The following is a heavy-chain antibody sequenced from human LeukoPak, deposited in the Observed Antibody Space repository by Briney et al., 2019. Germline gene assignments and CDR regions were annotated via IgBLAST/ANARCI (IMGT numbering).Heavy chain of an antibody. CDR1: GGSFSGYY. Sequence: SETLSLTCAVYGGSFSGYYWSWIRQPPGKGLEWIGEINHSGSTNYNPSLKSRVTISVDTSRNQFSLKLSSVTAADTAVYYCARRRGRGYDLPSKYYFDYWGQGTLVTVSS. V-gene: IGHV4-34*01. J-gene: IGHJ4*02. CDR3: ARRRGRGYDLPSKYYFDY. CDR2: INHSGST. D-gene: IGHD5-12*01.